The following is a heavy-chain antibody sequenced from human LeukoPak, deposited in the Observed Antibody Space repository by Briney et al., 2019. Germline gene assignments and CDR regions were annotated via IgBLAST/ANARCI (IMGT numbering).Heavy chain of an antibody. J-gene: IGHJ6*01. D-gene: IGHD6-13*01. CDR1: GYTFTRYD. Sequence: SSVKVSCKASGYTFTRYDINWVRQATAQGLEWMGWMNPKSGNTGYAQKFQGRVTMTRNTSISTAYMELSSLRSEDTAVYYCARGEGDSSSWYYHYYYGMDVWGHGTTVTVSS. V-gene: IGHV1-8*01. CDR3: ARGEGDSSSWYYHYYYGMDV. CDR2: MNPKSGNT.